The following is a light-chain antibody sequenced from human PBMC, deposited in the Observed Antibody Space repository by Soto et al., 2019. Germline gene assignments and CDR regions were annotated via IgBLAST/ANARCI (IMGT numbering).Light chain of an antibody. CDR3: SSYTTTTRL. CDR1: SSDIGSNNY. V-gene: IGLV2-14*01. J-gene: IGLJ3*02. CDR2: EVS. Sequence: QSVLTQPASVSGSPGQSITISCTGTSSDIGSNNYVSWFQQRPGKAPTLIIYEVSNRPSGVSTHFSGSKSGNTAPLTISGLLPEDEAEYYCSSYTTTTRLFGGGTKVTVL.